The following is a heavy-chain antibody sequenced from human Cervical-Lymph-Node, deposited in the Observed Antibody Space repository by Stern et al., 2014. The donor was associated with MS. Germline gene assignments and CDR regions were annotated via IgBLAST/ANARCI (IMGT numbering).Heavy chain of an antibody. Sequence: VQLVESGAEVKKPGASGKGSCKASGYTYTSYYIHWVRQATGQGLEGMGIIDPSASSTTYAQRFQRRVTTTRETSTRRSNQELSSLRSEDTAVYYCARDLGYSRSCWGQGTLVTVS. CDR3: ARDLGYSRSC. D-gene: IGHD3-22*01. J-gene: IGHJ4*02. V-gene: IGHV1-46*01. CDR1: GYTYTSYY. CDR2: IDPSASST.